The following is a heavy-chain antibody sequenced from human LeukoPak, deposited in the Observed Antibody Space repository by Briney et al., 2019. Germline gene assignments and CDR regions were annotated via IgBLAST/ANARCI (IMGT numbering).Heavy chain of an antibody. CDR1: GFTFSSYG. CDR3: AKDLGEVAAAGTSGY. V-gene: IGHV3-30*02. J-gene: IGHJ4*02. CDR2: IRYDGSNK. D-gene: IGHD6-13*01. Sequence: GGSLRLSCAASGFTFSSYGMHWVRQAPGKGLEWVAFIRYDGSNKYYADSVKGRFTISRDNSKNTLYLQMNSLRAEDTAVYYCAKDLGEVAAAGTSGYWGQGTLVTVSS.